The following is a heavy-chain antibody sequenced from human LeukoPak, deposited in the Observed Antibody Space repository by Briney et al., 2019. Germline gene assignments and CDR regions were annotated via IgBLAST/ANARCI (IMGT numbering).Heavy chain of an antibody. D-gene: IGHD3-22*01. CDR1: GFTFSSYE. CDR2: IRYDGSNK. CDR3: AKAGYYYDSSGYYYVFDY. Sequence: LGGSLRLSCAASGFTFSSYEMNWVRQAPGKGLEWVAFIRYDGSNKYYADSVKGRFTISRDNSKNTLYLQMNSLRAEDTAVYYCAKAGYYYDSSGYYYVFDYWGQGTLVTVSS. V-gene: IGHV3-30*02. J-gene: IGHJ4*02.